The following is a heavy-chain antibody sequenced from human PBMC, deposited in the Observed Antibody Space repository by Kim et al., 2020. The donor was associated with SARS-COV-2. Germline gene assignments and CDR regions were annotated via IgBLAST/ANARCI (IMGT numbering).Heavy chain of an antibody. J-gene: IGHJ4*02. V-gene: IGHV3-21*01. CDR2: ISSSSSYI. CDR3: ARGPDYGYLFYFDY. D-gene: IGHD3-10*01. Sequence: GGSLRLSCAASGLTFSSYSMNWVRQAPGKGLEWVSSISSSSSYIYYADSVKGRFTISRDNAKNSLYLQMNSLRAEDTAVYYCARGPDYGYLFYFDYWGQGTLVTVSS. CDR1: GLTFSSYS.